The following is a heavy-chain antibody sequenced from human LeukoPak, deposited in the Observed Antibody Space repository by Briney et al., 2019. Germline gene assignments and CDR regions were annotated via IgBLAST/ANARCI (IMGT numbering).Heavy chain of an antibody. D-gene: IGHD2-2*01. CDR3: AREGSTIAASRFDI. CDR1: GFTFSDYY. CDR2: ISSSGSTI. J-gene: IGHJ3*02. V-gene: IGHV3-11*01. Sequence: GGSLRLSCAASGFTFSDYYMSWIRQAPRKGLEWVSYISSSGSTIYYADSVKGRFTISRDNAKNSLYLQMNSLRAEATAVYYCAREGSTIAASRFDIWGQGTMVTVSS.